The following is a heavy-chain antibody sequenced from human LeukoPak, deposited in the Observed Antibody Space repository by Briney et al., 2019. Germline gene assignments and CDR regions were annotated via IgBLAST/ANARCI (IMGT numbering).Heavy chain of an antibody. Sequence: ASVKVSCKASGYTFTGYYMHWVRQAPGQGLEWMGRINPNSGGTNYAQKFQGRVTMTRDTSISAAYMELSRLRSDDTAVYYCAKAEPKSFNRTYGNYWGQGTLVTVSS. D-gene: IGHD1-14*01. CDR1: GYTFTGYY. CDR2: INPNSGGT. V-gene: IGHV1-2*06. J-gene: IGHJ4*02. CDR3: AKAEPKSFNRTYGNY.